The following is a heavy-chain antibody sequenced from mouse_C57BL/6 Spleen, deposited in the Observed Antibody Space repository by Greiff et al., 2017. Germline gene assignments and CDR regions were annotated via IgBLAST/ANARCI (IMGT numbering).Heavy chain of an antibody. V-gene: IGHV1-47*01. CDR2: FHPYNDDT. CDR1: GYTFTTYP. Sequence: QVQLQQSGAELVKPGASVKMSCKASGYTFTTYPIEWMKQNHGKSLEWIGNFHPYNDDTKYNEKFKGKATLTVEKSSSTVYLELSRLTSDYSAVYYCARGDYYGSSHYYAMDYWGQGTSVTVSS. D-gene: IGHD1-1*01. CDR3: ARGDYYGSSHYYAMDY. J-gene: IGHJ4*01.